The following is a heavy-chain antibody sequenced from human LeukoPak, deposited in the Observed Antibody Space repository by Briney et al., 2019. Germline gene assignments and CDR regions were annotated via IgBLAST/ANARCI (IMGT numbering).Heavy chain of an antibody. V-gene: IGHV3-30*02. CDR2: IRYDGSNK. CDR1: GFTFSSYG. Sequence: GGSLRLSCAASGFTFSSYGMHWVRPGPGKGLEWVAFIRYDGSNKYYADSVKGRFTISRDNSKNTLYLQMNSLRAEDTAVYYCGRYDSSGYYYYFDYWGQGTLVTVSS. D-gene: IGHD3-22*01. CDR3: GRYDSSGYYYYFDY. J-gene: IGHJ4*02.